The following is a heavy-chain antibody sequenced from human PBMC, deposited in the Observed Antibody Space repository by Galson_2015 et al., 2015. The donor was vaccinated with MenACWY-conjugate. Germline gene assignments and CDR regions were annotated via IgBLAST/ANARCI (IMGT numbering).Heavy chain of an antibody. D-gene: IGHD5-12*01. CDR1: GFTVSSKY. CDR3: ARSTGYSGSWFGYYYAMDV. V-gene: IGHV3-66*01. CDR2: IYNGGNT. Sequence: SLRLSCAASGFTVSSKYMSWVRQAPGKGLEWVSVIYNGGNTYYADSVKGRFTISRDNSKNTVYLQMNGLRAEDRAVYYCARSTGYSGSWFGYYYAMDVSGQGTTVTVSS. J-gene: IGHJ6*02.